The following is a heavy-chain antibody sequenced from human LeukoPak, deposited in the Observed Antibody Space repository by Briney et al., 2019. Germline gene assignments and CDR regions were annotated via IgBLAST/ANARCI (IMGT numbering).Heavy chain of an antibody. Sequence: SETLSLTCTVSGGSISSSRYYWGWIRQPPGKGLEWIGSIYYSGSTYYNPSLKSRVTISVDTSKNQFSLKLRSVTAADTAVYYCARRIARAFNYWGRGTLVTVSS. D-gene: IGHD6-13*01. CDR2: IYYSGST. CDR1: GGSISSSRYY. CDR3: ARRIARAFNY. J-gene: IGHJ4*02. V-gene: IGHV4-39*01.